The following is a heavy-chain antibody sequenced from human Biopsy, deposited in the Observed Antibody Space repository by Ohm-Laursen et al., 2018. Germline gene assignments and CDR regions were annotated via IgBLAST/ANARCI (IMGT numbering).Heavy chain of an antibody. V-gene: IGHV3-30*18. Sequence: SLRLSCTAPGFTFSNSGMHWVRQAPGKGLEWVAAISYDGSKTDYGDSVKGRLNISRDNSKNTLDLQMSSLRVEDTAVYFCAKDKGTFNFYYYGMDVWGQGTTVTASS. CDR3: AKDKGTFNFYYYGMDV. CDR2: ISYDGSKT. CDR1: GFTFSNSG. D-gene: IGHD2/OR15-2a*01. J-gene: IGHJ6*02.